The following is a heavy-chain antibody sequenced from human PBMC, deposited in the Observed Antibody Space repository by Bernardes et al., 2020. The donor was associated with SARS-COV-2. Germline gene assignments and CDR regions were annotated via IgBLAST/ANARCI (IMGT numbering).Heavy chain of an antibody. CDR1: GFTFSSYG. Sequence: GGSLRLSCAASGFTFSSYGMHWVRQAPGKGLEWVAVISYDGGEKFYADSVKGRFTISRDNSKNTLYLQMNSLRAEDTAVYYCATTPQYEYTRVFDFWGQGTLVNDSS. D-gene: IGHD2-15*01. CDR3: ATTPQYEYTRVFDF. J-gene: IGHJ4*02. V-gene: IGHV3-30*03. CDR2: ISYDGGEK.